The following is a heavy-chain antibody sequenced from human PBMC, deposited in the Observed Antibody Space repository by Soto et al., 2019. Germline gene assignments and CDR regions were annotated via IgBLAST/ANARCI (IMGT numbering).Heavy chain of an antibody. CDR3: ARVPDR. CDR2: IYHSGST. Sequence: QLQLQESGSELVKPSQTLSLTCAVSGGSISSGGYSWSWIRQPPGKGLEWIGYIYHSGSTYYNPSLKSRVTISVDRSKNQFSLKLSSVTAAVTAVYYCARVPDRWGQGTLVTVSS. CDR1: GGSISSGGYS. V-gene: IGHV4-30-2*01. J-gene: IGHJ5*02. D-gene: IGHD2-2*01.